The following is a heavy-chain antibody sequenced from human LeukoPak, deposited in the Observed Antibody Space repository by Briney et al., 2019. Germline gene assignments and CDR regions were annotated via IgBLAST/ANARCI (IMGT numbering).Heavy chain of an antibody. CDR2: IYYSGST. V-gene: IGHV4-59*11. J-gene: IGHJ4*02. CDR1: GGPISSHY. D-gene: IGHD3-10*01. Sequence: SETLSLTCTVSGGPISSHYWSWIRQPPGKGLEWIGYIYYSGSTNYNLSLKSRVTISVDTSKNQFSLKLSSVTAADTAVYYCARMRGSGIDYWGQGTLVTVSS. CDR3: ARMRGSGIDY.